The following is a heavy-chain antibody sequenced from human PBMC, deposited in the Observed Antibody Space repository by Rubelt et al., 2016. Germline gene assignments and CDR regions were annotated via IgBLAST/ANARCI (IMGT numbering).Heavy chain of an antibody. J-gene: IGHJ4*02. CDR3: ARKGGYSGYDAIDY. CDR1: GGSFSGYY. CDR2: INHSGST. V-gene: IGHV4-34*01. Sequence: QVQLQQWGAGLLKPSETLSLTCAVYGGSFSGYYWSWIRQPPGKGLEWIGEINHSGSTNYNPSLKSRVTISVDPSKNQFSLKLSSVTAVDTAVYYCARKGGYSGYDAIDYWGQGTLVTVSS. D-gene: IGHD5-12*01.